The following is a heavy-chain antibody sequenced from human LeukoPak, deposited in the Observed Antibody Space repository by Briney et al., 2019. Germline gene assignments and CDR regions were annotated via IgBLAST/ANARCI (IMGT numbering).Heavy chain of an antibody. CDR2: ISGSGGST. Sequence: GGSLRLSCAASGFTFSSYAMSWVRQAPGKGLEWVSAISGSGGSTYYADSVKGRFTISRDNSKSTLYLQMNSLRAEDTAVYYCAKDSQRGSGSYYFDYWGQGTLVTVSS. CDR1: GFTFSSYA. J-gene: IGHJ4*02. V-gene: IGHV3-23*01. D-gene: IGHD1-26*01. CDR3: AKDSQRGSGSYYFDY.